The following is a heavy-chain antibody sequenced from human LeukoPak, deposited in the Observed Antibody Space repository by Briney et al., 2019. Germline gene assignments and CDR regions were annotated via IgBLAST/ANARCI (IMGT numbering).Heavy chain of an antibody. D-gene: IGHD5-18*01. V-gene: IGHV3-13*01. J-gene: IGHJ4*02. Sequence: SGGSLRLSCTASGLTLGGHDMHWVRQTTGDGLEWVAAVSAGHHAFYAGSVRGRFTVSREDAKNSLFLQMNSLRAGDTAIYYCVREARGYHYTYFDYRGQGSLVTVSS. CDR3: VREARGYHYTYFDY. CDR1: GLTLGGHD. CDR2: VSAGHHA.